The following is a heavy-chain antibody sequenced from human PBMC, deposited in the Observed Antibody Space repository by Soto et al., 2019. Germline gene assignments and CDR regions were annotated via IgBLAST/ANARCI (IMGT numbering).Heavy chain of an antibody. CDR2: LYDVDGS. J-gene: IGHJ3*01. D-gene: IGHD1-1*01. V-gene: IGHV3-53*01. Sequence: GPLRRSCAASVLTFRGKKYVACVRRAPGKGLEWVSALYDVDGSFYSDSVKGRFTTSSDSSKTTVYLQMNDLRPADTAVYYCATWHEREHAYDVWGQGTTVTVSS. CDR3: ATWHEREHAYDV. CDR1: VLTFRGKKY.